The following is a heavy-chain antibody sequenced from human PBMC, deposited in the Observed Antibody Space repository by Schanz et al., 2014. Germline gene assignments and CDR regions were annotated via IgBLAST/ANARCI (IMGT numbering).Heavy chain of an antibody. CDR3: VRELSGGTFDY. J-gene: IGHJ4*02. CDR2: FT. CDR1: GYSFSAYY. Sequence: QVPLVQSGAEVRKPGSSVRVSCTASGYSFSAYYIHWMRQAPGQGLEWLGRFTHISQKFQGRVTMTRDTSSTTAYMELNSLRSDDTAVYYCVRELSGGTFDYWGQGALVTVSS. V-gene: IGHV1-2*06. D-gene: IGHD1-1*01.